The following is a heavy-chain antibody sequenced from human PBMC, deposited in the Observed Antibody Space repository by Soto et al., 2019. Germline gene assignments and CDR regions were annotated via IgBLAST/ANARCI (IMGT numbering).Heavy chain of an antibody. V-gene: IGHV1-69*06. Sequence: ASVKVSCKASGGTFSSYAISWVRQAPGQGLEWMGGIIPIFGTANYAQKFQGRVTITADKSTSTAYMELSSLRSEDTAVYYCARGGYTSSPRGLDYYYGMDVWGQVTTVTVSS. CDR2: IIPIFGTA. D-gene: IGHD6-13*01. J-gene: IGHJ6*02. CDR1: GGTFSSYA. CDR3: ARGGYTSSPRGLDYYYGMDV.